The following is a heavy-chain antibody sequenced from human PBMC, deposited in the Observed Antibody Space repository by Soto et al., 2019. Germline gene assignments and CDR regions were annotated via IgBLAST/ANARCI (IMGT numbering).Heavy chain of an antibody. CDR3: ARDLSEVAYRDNPTFHY. CDR2: ISAYNGNT. V-gene: IGHV1-18*01. CDR1: GYTFANYG. Sequence: ASVKVSCKASGYTFANYGISWLRQAPGQGLERMGWISAYNGNTNYAQKSQGRVTMTTHTSTSTAYMELRSLRSDDTAVYFCARDLSEVAYRDNPTFHYWGQGTLVTVSS. J-gene: IGHJ4*02. D-gene: IGHD4-17*01.